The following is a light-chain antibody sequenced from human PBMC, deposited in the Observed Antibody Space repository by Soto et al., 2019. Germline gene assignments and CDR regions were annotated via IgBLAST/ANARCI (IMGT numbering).Light chain of an antibody. V-gene: IGKV1-39*01. J-gene: IGKJ2*01. Sequence: DVQMTQSPSSLSASVGDRVTITCRASQSISSYLNWYQQKPGKAPKLLIYAASSLQSGVPSRLSGSRSGTDFTLTISSLQPEDFATYYCQQSYSTPRTFGQGTKVDIK. CDR1: QSISSY. CDR3: QQSYSTPRT. CDR2: AAS.